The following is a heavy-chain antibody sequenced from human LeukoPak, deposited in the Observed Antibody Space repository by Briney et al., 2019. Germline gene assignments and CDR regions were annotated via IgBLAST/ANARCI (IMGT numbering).Heavy chain of an antibody. CDR3: ARLGDWDWFDP. D-gene: IGHD3-10*01. CDR2: ISSSSSYI. CDR1: GFTFSSYS. V-gene: IGHV3-21*01. Sequence: GGPLRLSCAASGFTFSSYSMNWVRQAPGKGLEWVSSISSSSSYIYYADSVKGRFTISRDNAKNSMYLQMNSLRAEDTAVYYCARLGDWDWFDPWGQGTLVTVSS. J-gene: IGHJ5*02.